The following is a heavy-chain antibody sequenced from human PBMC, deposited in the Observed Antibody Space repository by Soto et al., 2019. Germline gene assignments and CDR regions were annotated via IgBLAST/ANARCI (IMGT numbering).Heavy chain of an antibody. CDR1: GGSFSGDY. V-gene: IGHV4-34*01. J-gene: IGHJ5*02. CDR3: ARGGVMVRGVIAWFDP. D-gene: IGHD3-10*01. CDR2: INHSGST. Sequence: SETLSLTCAVYGGSFSGDYWSWIRQPPGKGLEWIGEINHSGSTNYNPSLKSRVTISVDTSKNQFSLKLSSVTAADTAVYYCARGGVMVRGVIAWFDPWGQGTLVTVS.